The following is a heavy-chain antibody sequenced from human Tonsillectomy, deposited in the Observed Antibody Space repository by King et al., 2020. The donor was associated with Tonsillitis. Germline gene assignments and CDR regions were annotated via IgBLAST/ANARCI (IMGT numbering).Heavy chain of an antibody. D-gene: IGHD3-16*01. CDR2: ISGSAGST. Sequence: VQLVESGGGLVQPGGSLRLSCAASGFTFRSYAMSGVLQPPGKGLEGGSVISGSAGSTYYAVSVKGRFTISRANSKNTLYLQMNSLRAEDTAVYYCASGGGFTLFWYWGQGTLVTVSS. CDR3: ASGGGFTLFWY. V-gene: IGHV3-23*04. J-gene: IGHJ4*02. CDR1: GFTFRSYA.